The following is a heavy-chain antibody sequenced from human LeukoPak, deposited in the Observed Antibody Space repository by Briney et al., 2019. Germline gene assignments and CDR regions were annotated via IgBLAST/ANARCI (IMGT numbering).Heavy chain of an antibody. CDR1: GYTFTGYY. CDR3: ARVTIFMAARPESDYYYGMDV. Sequence: ASVKVSCKASGYTFTGYYMHWVRQAPGQGLEWMGWINPNSGGTNYAQKFQGRVTMTRGTSTSTAYMELSRLRSDDTAVYYCARVTIFMAARPESDYYYGMDVWGQGTTVTVSS. D-gene: IGHD6-6*01. V-gene: IGHV1-2*02. CDR2: INPNSGGT. J-gene: IGHJ6*02.